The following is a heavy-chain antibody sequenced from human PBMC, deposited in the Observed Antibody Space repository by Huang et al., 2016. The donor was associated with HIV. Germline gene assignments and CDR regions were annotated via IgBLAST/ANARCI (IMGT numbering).Heavy chain of an antibody. CDR2: ISISGGSI. CDR1: GFSFSDYY. CDR3: VREREMATLRVRSFDS. Sequence: QVQLVESGGGLVKPGGSLRLDCEASGFSFSDYYMSWIRQAPGKGLEVIVYISISGGSIYYADSVRGRFTISRDNAKNSLYLQMNSLRVEDTAIYYCVREREMATLRVRSFDSWGQGTLVTVSS. J-gene: IGHJ4*02. V-gene: IGHV3-11*01.